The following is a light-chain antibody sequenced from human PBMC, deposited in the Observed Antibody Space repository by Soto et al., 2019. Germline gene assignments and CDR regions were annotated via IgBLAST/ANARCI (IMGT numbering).Light chain of an antibody. V-gene: IGKV3-15*01. CDR2: GAS. Sequence: EIVMTQSPATLSVSPGERATLSCRASQSVSSNLAWYQQKPGQAPRLLIYGASTRATGIPARFSGSGSGTEFTLTSSRLQSEDVAVYYCQQYNNWPPLTFGPGTKVDIK. CDR1: QSVSSN. CDR3: QQYNNWPPLT. J-gene: IGKJ3*01.